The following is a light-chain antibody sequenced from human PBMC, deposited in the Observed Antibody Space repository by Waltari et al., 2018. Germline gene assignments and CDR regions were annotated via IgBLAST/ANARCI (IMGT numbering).Light chain of an antibody. V-gene: IGKV3-20*01. CDR1: QSVSSSY. Sequence: EIVLTQSPGTLSLSPGERATLSCRDSQSVSSSYLAWYQQKPGQAPTLLIYGASSRATGIPDRFSCSGSGTDCTLTISRLEPEDFAVYYCQQYGSSPRTFGQGTKVEIK. CDR3: QQYGSSPRT. CDR2: GAS. J-gene: IGKJ1*01.